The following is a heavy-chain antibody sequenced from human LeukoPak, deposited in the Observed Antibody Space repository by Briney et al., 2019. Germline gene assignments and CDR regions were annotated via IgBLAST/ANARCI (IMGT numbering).Heavy chain of an antibody. D-gene: IGHD6-19*01. CDR1: GGSISSHY. CDR3: ASSVAGGGGYYYFDY. Sequence: SETLSLTCTVSGGSISSHYWSWIRQPPGKGLEWIGYIYYSGSTNYNPSLKSRVTISVDTSKNQFSLKLSSVTAADTAVYYCASSVAGGGGYYYFDYWGQGTLVTVSS. CDR2: IYYSGST. J-gene: IGHJ4*02. V-gene: IGHV4-59*11.